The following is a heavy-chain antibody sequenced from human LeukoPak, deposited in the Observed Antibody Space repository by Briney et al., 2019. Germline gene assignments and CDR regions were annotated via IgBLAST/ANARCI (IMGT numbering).Heavy chain of an antibody. Sequence: GGSLRLSCAASGFTFTGYWMTWVRQAPGKGLEWVAFIRYDGSNKYYADSVKGRFTISRDNSKNTLYLQMNSLRAEDTAVYYCAKDLTGNYDEPTLDYWGQGTLVTVSS. D-gene: IGHD7-27*01. CDR2: IRYDGSNK. V-gene: IGHV3-30*02. CDR3: AKDLTGNYDEPTLDY. J-gene: IGHJ4*02. CDR1: GFTFTGYW.